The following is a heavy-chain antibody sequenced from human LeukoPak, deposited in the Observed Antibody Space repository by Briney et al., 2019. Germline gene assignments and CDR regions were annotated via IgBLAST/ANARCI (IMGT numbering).Heavy chain of an antibody. V-gene: IGHV3-20*04. CDR3: ARDRKQQLVKYFDY. J-gene: IGHJ4*02. CDR2: INWNGGST. Sequence: PGGSLRLSCAASGFTFDDYGMSWVRQAPGKGLEWVSGINWNGGSTGYADSVKGRFTISRDNAKNSLYLQMNSLRAEDTAVYYCARDRKQQLVKYFDYWGQGTLVTVSS. CDR1: GFTFDDYG. D-gene: IGHD6-13*01.